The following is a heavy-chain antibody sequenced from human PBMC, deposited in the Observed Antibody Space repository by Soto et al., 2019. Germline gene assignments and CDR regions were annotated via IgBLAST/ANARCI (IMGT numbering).Heavy chain of an antibody. Sequence: QVQLQESGPGLVKASETLSLTCAVSGYSISSGYYWGWLRQPPGKGLEWIGSIHHGGSTYYNPSLNSRVTLSTDMTNNHVSLILNSVTAADTAVYYCARVGPWVPYYYDSSPYTFENWFDPWGQGTLVTVSS. V-gene: IGHV4-38-2*01. CDR3: ARVGPWVPYYYDSSPYTFENWFDP. D-gene: IGHD3-22*01. CDR2: IHHGGST. CDR1: GYSISSGYY. J-gene: IGHJ5*02.